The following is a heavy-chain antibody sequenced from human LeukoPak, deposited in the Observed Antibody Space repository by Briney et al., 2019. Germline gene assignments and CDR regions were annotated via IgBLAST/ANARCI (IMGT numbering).Heavy chain of an antibody. CDR3: ARDLAVAGTSYYYYMDV. Sequence: ASVKVSCKASGYTVTSYGISWVRQAPGQGLGWMGWMSAYNGNTNYAQKLQGRVTMTTDTSTSTAYMELRSLRSDDTAVYYCARDLAVAGTSYYYYMDVWGKGTTVTVSS. J-gene: IGHJ6*03. CDR1: GYTVTSYG. D-gene: IGHD6-19*01. V-gene: IGHV1-18*01. CDR2: MSAYNGNT.